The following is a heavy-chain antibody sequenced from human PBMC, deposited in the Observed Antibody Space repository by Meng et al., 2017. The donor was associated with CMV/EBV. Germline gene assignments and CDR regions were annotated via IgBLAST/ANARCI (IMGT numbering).Heavy chain of an antibody. CDR1: GYAFTAYY. J-gene: IGHJ5*02. CDR3: AADILRITAGAS. CDR2: INPRTGGT. D-gene: IGHD3-16*01. V-gene: IGHV1-2*02. Sequence: ASGKVSCKTSGYAFTAYYIHWVRQAPGQGLEWMGDINPRTGGTDLAQRFQGSVTLTRDTSITTAYMEVRNLRSDDTAVYYCAADILRITAGASLGPGTLVTVSS.